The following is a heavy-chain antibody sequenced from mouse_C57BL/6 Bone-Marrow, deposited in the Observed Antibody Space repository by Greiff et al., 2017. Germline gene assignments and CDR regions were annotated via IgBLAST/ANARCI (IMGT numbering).Heavy chain of an antibody. CDR1: GYTFTSYW. Sequence: QVHVKQPGTELVKPGASVKLSCKASGYTFTSYWMHWVKQRPGQGLEWIGNINPSNGGTNYNEKFKSKATLTVDKSSSTAYMQLSSLTSEDSAVYYCARRLRLYWYFDVWGTGTTVTVSS. CDR2: INPSNGGT. D-gene: IGHD1-2*01. CDR3: ARRLRLYWYFDV. J-gene: IGHJ1*03. V-gene: IGHV1-53*01.